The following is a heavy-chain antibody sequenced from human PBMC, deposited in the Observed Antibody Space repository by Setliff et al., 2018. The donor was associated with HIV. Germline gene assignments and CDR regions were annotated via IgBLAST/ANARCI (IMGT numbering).Heavy chain of an antibody. D-gene: IGHD1-26*01. V-gene: IGHV3-23*01. Sequence: PGGSLRLSCAASGFTFSSYPMTWVRQAPGKGLEWVSAISNSSPGNTYYADSVRGRFTISRDNSKNTLFLQMNSLRAEDTAVYYCARNTDVDSVYRPFHIWGQGTMVTVSS. J-gene: IGHJ3*02. CDR3: ARNTDVDSVYRPFHI. CDR2: ISNSSPGNT. CDR1: GFTFSSYP.